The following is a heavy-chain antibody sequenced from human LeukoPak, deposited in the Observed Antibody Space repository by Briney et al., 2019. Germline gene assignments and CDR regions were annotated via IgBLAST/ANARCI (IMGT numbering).Heavy chain of an antibody. Sequence: GRSLRLSCAASGFTFSNYCVHWVRQIPGKGLVWVSRICPDGTVTNYADSVKGRFTISRDNANNSMYLQMNSLRAEDTAVFYCARDGGSSWYGAFDIWGQGTMVTVSS. CDR3: ARDGGSSWYGAFDI. J-gene: IGHJ3*02. CDR1: GFTFSNYC. V-gene: IGHV3-74*01. CDR2: ICPDGTVT. D-gene: IGHD6-13*01.